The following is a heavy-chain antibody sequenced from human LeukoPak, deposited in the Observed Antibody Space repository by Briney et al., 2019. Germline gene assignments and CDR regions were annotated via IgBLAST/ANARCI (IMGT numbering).Heavy chain of an antibody. D-gene: IGHD2-21*02. V-gene: IGHV5-10-1*01. CDR3: ARRLASCGGDCYSFDY. CDR1: GYSFTTYW. CDR2: IAPSDSYT. J-gene: IGHJ4*02. Sequence: GESLKISCKGSGYSFTTYWISWVREMPGKGLEWMGSIAPSDSYTYYSPSFQGHVTISADKSINTAYLQWTSLRASDTAMYYCARRLASCGGDCYSFDYWGQGTLVTVSS.